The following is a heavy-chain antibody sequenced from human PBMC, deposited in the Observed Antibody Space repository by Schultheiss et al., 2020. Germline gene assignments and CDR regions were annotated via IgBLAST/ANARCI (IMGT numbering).Heavy chain of an antibody. J-gene: IGHJ6*02. V-gene: IGHV4-31*03. CDR1: GGSISSGGYY. Sequence: SETLSLTCTVSGGSISSGGYYWSWIRQHPGKGLEWIGYIYYSGSTYYNPSLKSRVTISVDTSKNQFSLKLSSVTAADTAVYYCASVDDILTGPRYGMDVWGQGTTVTVSS. CDR3: ASVDDILTGPRYGMDV. CDR2: IYYSGST. D-gene: IGHD3-9*01.